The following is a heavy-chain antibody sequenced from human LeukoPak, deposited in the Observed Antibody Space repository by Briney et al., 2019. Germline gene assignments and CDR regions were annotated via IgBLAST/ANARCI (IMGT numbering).Heavy chain of an antibody. CDR3: ARDAPYSSGWYGDGFDY. J-gene: IGHJ4*02. CDR1: GFTFSNFG. Sequence: PGGSLRLSCAASGFTFSNFGMHWVRQAPGKGLEWVAFIRFDGTSEFYADSVKGRFTISRDNAKNSLYLQMNSLRAEDTALYYCARDAPYSSGWYGDGFDYWGQGTLVTVSS. V-gene: IGHV3-30*02. D-gene: IGHD6-19*01. CDR2: IRFDGTSE.